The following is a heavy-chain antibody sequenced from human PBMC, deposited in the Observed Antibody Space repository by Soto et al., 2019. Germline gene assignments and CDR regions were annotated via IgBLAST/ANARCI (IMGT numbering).Heavy chain of an antibody. D-gene: IGHD3-9*01. CDR2: IGGSSSYT. CDR1: GFPFSDYY. Sequence: SGGSLRLSCASSGFPFSDYYMSLIRQAPGKGLEWVSSIGGSSSYTNNADSVKGRFTISRDNAKNSLYLQMNSLRAEDTAVYYCARRRPTGYYNYWGQGTLVTVSS. J-gene: IGHJ4*02. V-gene: IGHV3-11*03. CDR3: ARRRPTGYYNY.